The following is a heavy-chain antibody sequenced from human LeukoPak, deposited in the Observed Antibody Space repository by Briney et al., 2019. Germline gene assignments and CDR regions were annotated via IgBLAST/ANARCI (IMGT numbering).Heavy chain of an antibody. Sequence: GGSLRLSCAASGFTFSSYWMSWVRRAPGKGLEWVANIKQDGSEKYYVDSVKGRFTISRDNAKNSLYLQMNSLRAEDTAVYYCARVKAAAGRPCWFDPWGQGTLVTVSS. CDR1: GFTFSSYW. D-gene: IGHD6-13*01. V-gene: IGHV3-7*01. CDR3: ARVKAAAGRPCWFDP. CDR2: IKQDGSEK. J-gene: IGHJ5*02.